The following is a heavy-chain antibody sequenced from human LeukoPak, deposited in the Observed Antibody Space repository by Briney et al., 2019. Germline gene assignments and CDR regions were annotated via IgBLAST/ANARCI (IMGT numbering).Heavy chain of an antibody. CDR3: VRDLDDYGGNTVWYFDV. V-gene: IGHV4-59*11. Sequence: PSETLSLTCTISGGSIASHYWSWIRQPPGKGLEWIGYIYYRGNTIYNPSLKSRVTMSVDTSKNQFSLSLTSVTAADTAVYHCVRDLDDYGGNTVWYFDVWGRGTLVTVPS. D-gene: IGHD4-23*01. CDR2: IYYRGNT. J-gene: IGHJ2*01. CDR1: GGSIASHY.